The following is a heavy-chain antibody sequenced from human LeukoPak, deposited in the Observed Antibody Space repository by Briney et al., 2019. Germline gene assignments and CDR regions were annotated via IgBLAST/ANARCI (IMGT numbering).Heavy chain of an antibody. CDR1: GYSFTSYW. CDR3: ARHLSGVDAFDI. V-gene: IGHV5-10-1*01. J-gene: IGHJ3*02. D-gene: IGHD7-27*01. CDR2: IDPSDSYT. Sequence: GESLRISCKGSGYSFTSYWITWVRQLPGKGLEWMGSIDPSDSYTNYSPSFQGHVTISADESISTAYLQWSSLKASDSAMYYCARHLSGVDAFDIWGQGTMVTVSS.